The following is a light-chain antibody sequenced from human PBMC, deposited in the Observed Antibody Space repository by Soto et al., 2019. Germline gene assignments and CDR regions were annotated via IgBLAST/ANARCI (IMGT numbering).Light chain of an antibody. CDR1: SSDVGGYNY. Sequence: QSALTQPASVSGSPGQSITISCTGTSSDVGGYNYVSWYQQHPGKAPKLMIYDVSNRPSGVSNRFSGSKSGNTASLTISGLHAEDEADYYCSSYTSSSNRVFGGGTKLTVL. J-gene: IGLJ3*02. CDR2: DVS. V-gene: IGLV2-14*01. CDR3: SSYTSSSNRV.